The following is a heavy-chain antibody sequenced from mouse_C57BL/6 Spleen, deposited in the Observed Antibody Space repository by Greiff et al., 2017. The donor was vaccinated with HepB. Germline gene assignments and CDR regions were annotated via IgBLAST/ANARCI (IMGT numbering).Heavy chain of an antibody. V-gene: IGHV1-64*01. J-gene: IGHJ4*01. CDR3: ALYYYGSSLYAMDY. CDR1: GYTFTSYW. D-gene: IGHD1-1*01. Sequence: VQLQQPGAELVKPGASVKLSCKASGYTFTSYWMHWVKQRPGQGLEWIGMIHPNSGSTNYNEKFKSKATLTVDKSSSTAYMQLSSLTSEDSAVYYCALYYYGSSLYAMDYWGQGTSVTVSS. CDR2: IHPNSGST.